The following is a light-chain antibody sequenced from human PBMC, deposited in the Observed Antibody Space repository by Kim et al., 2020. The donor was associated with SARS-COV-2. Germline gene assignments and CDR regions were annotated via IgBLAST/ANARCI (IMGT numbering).Light chain of an antibody. J-gene: IGLJ3*02. Sequence: TEKTASITCSGDKLGDKYACWYQQKPGESTVLVIYKDSKRHSGIPERFSGSNSGNTATLTIRGTQAMDEADYYCQAWDSSTWVFGGGTQLTVL. V-gene: IGLV3-1*01. CDR3: QAWDSSTWV. CDR2: KDS. CDR1: KLGDKY.